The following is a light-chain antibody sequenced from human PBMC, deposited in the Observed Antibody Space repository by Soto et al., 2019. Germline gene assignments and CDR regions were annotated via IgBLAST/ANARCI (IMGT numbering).Light chain of an antibody. CDR2: YYSDSDK. Sequence: QTVVTQPPSASASPGESARLTCTLPSDINVGSYNIYWYQQKPGSPPRYLLYYYSDSDKGQGSAVPSRFSGSKDASANTGILLISGLQSEDEADYYCMIWPSNAVVFGGGTKLTVL. CDR1: SDINVGSYN. V-gene: IGLV5-37*01. CDR3: MIWPSNAVV. J-gene: IGLJ2*01.